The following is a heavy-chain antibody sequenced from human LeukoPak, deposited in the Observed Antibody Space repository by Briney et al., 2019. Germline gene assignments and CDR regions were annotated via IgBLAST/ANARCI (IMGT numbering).Heavy chain of an antibody. CDR2: INHSGST. D-gene: IGHD5-18*01. CDR3: ASSDTAMVAPDY. V-gene: IGHV4-34*01. CDR1: GGSFSGYY. Sequence: SETLSLTCAVYGGSFSGYYWSWIRQPPGKGLEWIGEINHSGSTNYNPSLKSRVTISVDTSKNQFSLKLSSVTAADTAVYYCASSDTAMVAPDYWGQEPWSPSPQ. J-gene: IGHJ4*01.